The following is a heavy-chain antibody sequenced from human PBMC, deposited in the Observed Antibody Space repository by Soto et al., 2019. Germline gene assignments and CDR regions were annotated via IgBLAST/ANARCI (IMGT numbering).Heavy chain of an antibody. J-gene: IGHJ4*01. CDR1: GFSLSDYW. CDR3: VRSPEQRPFDF. Sequence: GSLRLSCAASGFSLSDYWMHWVRQVPGKGLLWVSRISVDGRDTTYADSVKGRFTISRDNAKNTLYLQMDSLRAEDTAVYYCVRSPEQRPFDFWGHGSLVTVSS. D-gene: IGHD6-19*01. CDR2: ISVDGRDT. V-gene: IGHV3-74*03.